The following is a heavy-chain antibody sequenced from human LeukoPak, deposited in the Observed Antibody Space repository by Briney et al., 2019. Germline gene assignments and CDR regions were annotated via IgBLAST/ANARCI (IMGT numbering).Heavy chain of an antibody. D-gene: IGHD6-13*01. J-gene: IGHJ4*02. CDR3: ATYDQKLAFDN. CDR1: GGSISSSNW. CDR2: IYDSGST. V-gene: IGHV4-4*02. Sequence: SETLSLTCAVSGGSISSSNWWSWVRQPPGKGLEWIGEIYDSGSTNYNPSLKSRVTISVDKSKNQFSLKLSSVTAADTAVYYCATYDQKLAFDNWGQGTLVTVSS.